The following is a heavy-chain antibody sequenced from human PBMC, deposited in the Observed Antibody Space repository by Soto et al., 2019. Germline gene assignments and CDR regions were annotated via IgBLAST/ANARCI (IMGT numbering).Heavy chain of an antibody. J-gene: IGHJ4*02. D-gene: IGHD3-3*01. Sequence: EVQLVESGGGLIKPGGSLRLSCAASGFTFSNSWMAWVRQVPGRGLEWVGRIKSNTDGGTTYHAAPVQGRFTISRDDSKNTLSLQMNSLIIEDTAIYYCTTDFWGGPGEWGQGTLVTVSS. CDR3: TTDFWGGPGE. V-gene: IGHV3-15*01. CDR1: GFTFSNSW. CDR2: IKSNTDGGTT.